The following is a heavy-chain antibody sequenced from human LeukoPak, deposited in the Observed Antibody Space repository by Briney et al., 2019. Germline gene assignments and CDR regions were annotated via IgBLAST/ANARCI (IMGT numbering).Heavy chain of an antibody. V-gene: IGHV3-43*02. D-gene: IGHD3-9*01. Sequence: AGGSLRLSCAASGFTFDGFAMHWVRQAPGKGLEWVSLISANGGGTYYAASVKGRFTISRNNSKNSLYLQMNSLRTEDTALYYCAKDHSVLTGSDYWGREPWSPSPQ. CDR1: GFTFDGFA. J-gene: IGHJ4*02. CDR2: ISANGGGT. CDR3: AKDHSVLTGSDY.